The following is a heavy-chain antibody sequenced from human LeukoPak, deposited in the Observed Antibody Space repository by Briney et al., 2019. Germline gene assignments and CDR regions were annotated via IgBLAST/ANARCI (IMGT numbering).Heavy chain of an antibody. CDR1: GYTFTSYG. CDR2: ISAYNGNT. V-gene: IGHV1-18*01. J-gene: IGHJ4*02. Sequence: ASVTVSCTASGYTFTSYGISWVRQAPGQGLEWMGWISAYNGNTNYAQKLQGRVTMTTDTSTSTAYMELRSLRSDDTAVYYCAREVYSYGPAYYFDYWGQGTLVTVSS. D-gene: IGHD5-18*01. CDR3: AREVYSYGPAYYFDY.